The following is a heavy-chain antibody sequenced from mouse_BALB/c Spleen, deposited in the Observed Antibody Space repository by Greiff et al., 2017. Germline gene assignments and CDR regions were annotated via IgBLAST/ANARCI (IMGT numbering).Heavy chain of an antibody. J-gene: IGHJ1*01. CDR2: IDPYYGGT. CDR3: AREGIYYGNYRWYFDV. Sequence: EVQRVESGPELEKPGASVKISCKASGYSFTGYNMNWVKQSNGKSLEWIGNIDPYYGGTSYNQKFKGKATLTVDKSSSTAYMQLKSLTSEDSAVYYCAREGIYYGNYRWYFDVWGAGTTVTVSS. V-gene: IGHV1-39*01. D-gene: IGHD2-1*01. CDR1: GYSFTGYN.